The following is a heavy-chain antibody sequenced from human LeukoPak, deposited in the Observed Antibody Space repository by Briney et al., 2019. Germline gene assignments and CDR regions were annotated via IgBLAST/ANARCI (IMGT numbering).Heavy chain of an antibody. D-gene: IGHD3-10*01. CDR2: ISGSGGST. J-gene: IGHJ5*02. CDR3: AKDPQRVYGSGSYFNWFDP. CDR1: GFTFNTLA. V-gene: IGHV3-23*01. Sequence: GGSLRLSCAASGFTFNTLAMSWVRQAPGKGLEWVSAISGSGGSTYYADSVKGRFTISKDNSKNTLYLQMNSLRAEDTAVYYCAKDPQRVYGSGSYFNWFDPWGQGTLVTVSS.